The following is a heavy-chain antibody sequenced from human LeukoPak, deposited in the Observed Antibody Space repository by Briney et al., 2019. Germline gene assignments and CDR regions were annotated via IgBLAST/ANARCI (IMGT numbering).Heavy chain of an antibody. D-gene: IGHD3-22*01. V-gene: IGHV3-74*01. CDR1: GFTLSNHW. CDR2: ISGDEIWT. J-gene: IGHJ3*02. CDR3: AREYNSGPKQTDAFDI. Sequence: GGSLRLSCAASGFTLSNHWMHWVRQAPGKGLVWVSRISGDEIWTSYADSVKGRFIISRDNAKDTLYLQMNSLRTEDTAVYYCAREYNSGPKQTDAFDIWGQGTKVTVSS.